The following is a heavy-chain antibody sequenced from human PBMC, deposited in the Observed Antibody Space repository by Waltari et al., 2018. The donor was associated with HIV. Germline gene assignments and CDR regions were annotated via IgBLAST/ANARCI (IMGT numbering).Heavy chain of an antibody. D-gene: IGHD3-22*01. J-gene: IGHJ6*02. CDR3: ARDPKKYYYDSSGYYTPGYYYGMDV. CDR2: IIPIFGTA. Sequence: QVQLVQSGAEVKKPGSSVKVSCKASGGTFSSYAISWVRQAPGPGLEWMGGIIPIFGTANYAQKVQGRVTITADKSTSTAYMELSSLRSEDTAVYYCARDPKKYYYDSSGYYTPGYYYGMDVWGQGTTVTVSS. V-gene: IGHV1-69*06. CDR1: GGTFSSYA.